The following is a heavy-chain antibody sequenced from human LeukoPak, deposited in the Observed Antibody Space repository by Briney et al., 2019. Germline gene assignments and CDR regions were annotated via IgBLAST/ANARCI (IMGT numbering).Heavy chain of an antibody. CDR1: GYTHTELS. D-gene: IGHD5-18*01. Sequence: ASVKVSCKVSGYTHTELSMHWVRQAPGKGLEWMGGFDPEDGETIYAQKFQGRVTMTEDTSTDTAYMELSRLRTEDTAVYYCARAGYSYGLNWFDPWGQGTLVTVSS. CDR2: FDPEDGET. J-gene: IGHJ5*02. CDR3: ARAGYSYGLNWFDP. V-gene: IGHV1-24*01.